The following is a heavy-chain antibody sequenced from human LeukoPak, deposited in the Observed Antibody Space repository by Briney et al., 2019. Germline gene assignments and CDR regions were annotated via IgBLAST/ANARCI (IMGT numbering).Heavy chain of an antibody. CDR2: IYYSGST. Sequence: NPSETLSLTCTVSGGSISSGGYYWGWIRQHPGKGLEWIGYIYYSGSTYYNPSLKSRVTISVDTSKNQFSLKLSSVTAADTAVYYCARASAVVTIGGEYYFDYWGQGTLVTVSS. D-gene: IGHD4-23*01. V-gene: IGHV4-31*03. CDR1: GGSISSGGYY. J-gene: IGHJ4*02. CDR3: ARASAVVTIGGEYYFDY.